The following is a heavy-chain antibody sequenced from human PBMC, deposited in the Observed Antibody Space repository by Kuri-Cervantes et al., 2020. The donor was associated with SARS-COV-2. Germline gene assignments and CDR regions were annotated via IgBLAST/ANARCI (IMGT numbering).Heavy chain of an antibody. CDR2: IIPILSTA. D-gene: IGHD7-27*01. J-gene: IGHJ4*02. V-gene: IGHV1-69*04. Sequence: SVKVSCKASGGTFSSYAISWVRQAPGQGLEWMGRIIPILSTANYAQKFQGRVTITADKSTSTAYMELSSLRSEDTAVYYCAGSATGEGDYWGQGTLVTVSS. CDR3: AGSATGEGDY. CDR1: GGTFSSYA.